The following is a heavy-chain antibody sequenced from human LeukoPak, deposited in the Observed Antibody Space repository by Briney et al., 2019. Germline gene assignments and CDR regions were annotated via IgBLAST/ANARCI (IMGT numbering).Heavy chain of an antibody. CDR2: INPNSGGT. CDR3: ARGIIATGTTWVYYYYYMDV. D-gene: IGHD1-1*01. CDR1: GYTFTSYG. Sequence: ASVKASCKAPGYTFTSYGISWVRQAPGQGLEWMGWINPNSGGTNYAQKFQGRVTMTRDTSISTAYMELSRLRSDDTAVYYCARGIIATGTTWVYYYYYMDVWGKGTTVTVSS. V-gene: IGHV1-2*02. J-gene: IGHJ6*03.